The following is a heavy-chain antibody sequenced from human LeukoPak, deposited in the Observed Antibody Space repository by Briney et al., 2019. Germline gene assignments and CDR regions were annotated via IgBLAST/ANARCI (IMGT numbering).Heavy chain of an antibody. CDR1: GGSVSSGSYY. V-gene: IGHV4-61*01. Sequence: SETLSLTCTVSGGSVSSGSYYWSWIRQPPGKGLEWIGYIYYSGSTNYNPSLKSRVTISVDTSKNQFSLKLSSVTAADTAVYYCARDHRGGGDCYHNWFDPWGQGTLVTVSS. J-gene: IGHJ5*02. CDR3: ARDHRGGGDCYHNWFDP. D-gene: IGHD2-21*02. CDR2: IYYSGST.